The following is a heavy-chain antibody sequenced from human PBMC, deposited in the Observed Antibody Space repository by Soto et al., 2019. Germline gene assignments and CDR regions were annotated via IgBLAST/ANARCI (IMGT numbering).Heavy chain of an antibody. J-gene: IGHJ4*02. CDR1: GFTFSSYW. D-gene: IGHD6-19*01. V-gene: IGHV3-7*05. Sequence: GSLRLSCAASGFTFSSYWMSWVRQAPGKGLEWVANIKQDGSEKYYVDSVKGRFTISRDNAKNSLYLQMNSLRSEDTAVYYCATDIIPSGEGDYWGQGTLVTVSS. CDR3: ATDIIPSGEGDY. CDR2: IKQDGSEK.